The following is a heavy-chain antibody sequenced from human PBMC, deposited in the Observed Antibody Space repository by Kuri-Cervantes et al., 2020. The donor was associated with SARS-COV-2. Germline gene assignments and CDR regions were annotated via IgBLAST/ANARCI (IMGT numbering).Heavy chain of an antibody. CDR2: ISSSSSTI. Sequence: GGSLRLSCAASGFSFSGYAMSWVRQAPGKGLEWVSYISSSSSTIYYADSVKGRFTISRDNAKNTLYLQMNSLRVEDTAVYFCARAPSGSPPEFWGQGTTVTVSS. J-gene: IGHJ6*02. CDR1: GFSFSGYA. D-gene: IGHD1-26*01. V-gene: IGHV3-48*04. CDR3: ARAPSGSPPEF.